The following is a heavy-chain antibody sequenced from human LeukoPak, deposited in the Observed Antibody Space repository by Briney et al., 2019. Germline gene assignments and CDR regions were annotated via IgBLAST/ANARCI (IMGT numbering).Heavy chain of an antibody. J-gene: IGHJ4*02. CDR2: IIPIFGTA. V-gene: IGHV1-69*13. CDR1: GYIFTNYY. Sequence: SVKVSCKASGYIFTNYYMQWVRQAPGQGLEWMGGIIPIFGTANYAQKFQGRVTITADESTSTAYMELSSLRSEDTAVYYCASGALNYYDSSGYYDYWGQGTLVTVSS. CDR3: ASGALNYYDSSGYYDY. D-gene: IGHD3-22*01.